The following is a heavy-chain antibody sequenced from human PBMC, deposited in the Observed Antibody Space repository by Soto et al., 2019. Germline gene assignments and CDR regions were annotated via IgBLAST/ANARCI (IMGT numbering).Heavy chain of an antibody. Sequence: GGSLSLSCAASGFTFSSNGMHWVRQAPGKGLEWVAFIWYDGINKYYADSVKGRFTISRDNSKNTLYLQMNSLRAEDTAVYYCARDPYYYGSGSYYFDYWGQGTLVTVSS. CDR1: GFTFSSNG. CDR3: ARDPYYYGSGSYYFDY. CDR2: IWYDGINK. V-gene: IGHV3-33*01. D-gene: IGHD3-10*01. J-gene: IGHJ4*02.